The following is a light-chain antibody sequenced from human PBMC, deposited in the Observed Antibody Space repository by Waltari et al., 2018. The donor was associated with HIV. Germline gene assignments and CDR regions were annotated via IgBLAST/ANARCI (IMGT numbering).Light chain of an antibody. Sequence: EIVMTQSPATLSVSPGERATLSCRASQSVSSNLAWYQQKPGQAPRLLIYDASTRATGIPARFSGSGSGTYFTLTISSLQSEEFAVYYCQQYNNWPPGTFGQGAKLEIK. J-gene: IGKJ2*01. CDR2: DAS. CDR3: QQYNNWPPGT. CDR1: QSVSSN. V-gene: IGKV3-15*01.